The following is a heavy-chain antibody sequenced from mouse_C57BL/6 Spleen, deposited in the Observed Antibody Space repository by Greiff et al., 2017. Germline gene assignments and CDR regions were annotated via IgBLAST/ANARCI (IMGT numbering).Heavy chain of an antibody. CDR2: IYPGDGDT. V-gene: IGHV1-82*01. J-gene: IGHJ2*01. CDR3: ARSGSSGYLDY. CDR1: GYAFSSSW. Sequence: VQLQQSGPELVKPGASVKISCKASGYAFSSSWMNWVKQRPGKGLEWIGRIYPGDGDTNYNGKFKGKATLTADKSSSTAYMQLSSLTSEDSAVXFCARSGSSGYLDYWGQGTTLTVSS. D-gene: IGHD3-2*02.